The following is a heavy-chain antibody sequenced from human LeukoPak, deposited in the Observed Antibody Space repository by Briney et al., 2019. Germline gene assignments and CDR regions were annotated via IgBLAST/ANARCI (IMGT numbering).Heavy chain of an antibody. J-gene: IGHJ5*02. CDR2: IYYNGST. D-gene: IGHD2-2*01. CDR1: GGSISSGGYY. Sequence: SETLSLTCTVSGGSISSGGYYWSWIRQHPGKGLEWIGYIYYNGSTYYNPSLKSRVTISVDKSKNQFSLNLNSVTAADTAVYYCARGARGVTAANTGAQNWFDPWGQGTLVTVSS. CDR3: ARGARGVTAANTGAQNWFDP. V-gene: IGHV4-31*03.